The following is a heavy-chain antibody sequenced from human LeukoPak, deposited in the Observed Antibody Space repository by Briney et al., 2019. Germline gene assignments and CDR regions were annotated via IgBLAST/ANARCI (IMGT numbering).Heavy chain of an antibody. D-gene: IGHD5-18*01. CDR1: GFTFSNHW. V-gene: IGHV3-74*03. Sequence: PGGSLRLSCAASGFTFSNHWMHWVRQAPGKGLGWVLRVDNDGSGTMYADSVRGRFTIYRDNAKNTVYLKMNSLRDEDKAVYYCVRGQRGYSYGERWGRGVTVTVAS. J-gene: IGHJ6*04. CDR2: VDNDGSGT. CDR3: VRGQRGYSYGER.